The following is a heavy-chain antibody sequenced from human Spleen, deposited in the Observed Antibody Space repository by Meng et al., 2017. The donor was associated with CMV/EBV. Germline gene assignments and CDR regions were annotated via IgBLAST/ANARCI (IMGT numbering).Heavy chain of an antibody. CDR2: INSDGSST. J-gene: IGHJ6*02. V-gene: IGHV3-74*01. CDR3: ARDRREGDDFAAQNSYYYYGMDV. Sequence: GESLKISCAASGFTFSSYWMHWVRQAPGKGLVWVSRINSDGSSTSYADSVKGRFTISRDNAKFSLSLQMSSLRAEDTAVYYCARDRREGDDFAAQNSYYYYGMDVWGQGTTVTVSS. D-gene: IGHD3-3*01. CDR1: GFTFSSYW.